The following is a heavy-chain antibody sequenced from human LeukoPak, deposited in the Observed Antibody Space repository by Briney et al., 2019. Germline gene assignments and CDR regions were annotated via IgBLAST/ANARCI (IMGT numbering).Heavy chain of an antibody. V-gene: IGHV3-30*18. Sequence: PGRSPRLSCAASGFTFSSYDMHWVRQAPGKGLEWVAVISYDGSNKYYADSVKGRFTISRDNSKNTLYLQMNSLRGEDTAVYYCAKARPRELYEFDYWGQGTLVTVSS. CDR1: GFTFSSYD. D-gene: IGHD1-26*01. CDR3: AKARPRELYEFDY. CDR2: ISYDGSNK. J-gene: IGHJ4*02.